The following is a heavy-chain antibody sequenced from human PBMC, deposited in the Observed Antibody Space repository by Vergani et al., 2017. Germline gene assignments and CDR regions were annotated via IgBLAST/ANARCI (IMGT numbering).Heavy chain of an antibody. CDR1: GGSFSGYY. CDR3: ARGKKGGWYEGDC. D-gene: IGHD6-19*01. V-gene: IGHV4-59*10. CDR2: IYNTGST. Sequence: QVQLQQWGAGLLKPSETLSLTCAVYGGSFSGYYWTWIRQPAGKGLEWLGRIYNTGSTHYNPSLKSRVTISVDTSKNHFSLKLSSVTAADTAVYYCARGKKGGWYEGDCWGQGTLVTVSS. J-gene: IGHJ4*02.